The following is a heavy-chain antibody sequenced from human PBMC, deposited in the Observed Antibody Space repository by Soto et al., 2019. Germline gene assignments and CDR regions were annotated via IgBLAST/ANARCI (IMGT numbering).Heavy chain of an antibody. D-gene: IGHD3-10*01. CDR3: ARGSPYYYGSGSLMTYYYYYGMDV. CDR2: ISAYNGNT. Sequence: ASVKVSCKASGYTFTSYGISWVRQAPGQGLEWMGWISAYNGNTNYAQKLQGRVTMTTDTSTSTAYMELRSLGSDDTAVYYCARGSPYYYGSGSLMTYYYYYGMDVWGQGTTVTVSS. V-gene: IGHV1-18*01. J-gene: IGHJ6*02. CDR1: GYTFTSYG.